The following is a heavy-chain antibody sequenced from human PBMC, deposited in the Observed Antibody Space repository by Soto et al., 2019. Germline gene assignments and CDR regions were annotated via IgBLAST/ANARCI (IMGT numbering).Heavy chain of an antibody. J-gene: IGHJ4*02. D-gene: IGHD1-1*01. Sequence: GGSLRLSCVASGFTLRNFAMAWVRQAPGEGLEWVSAISGSGDDTFYADSMKGRFTISRDNSKDTLYLQINSLRAEDTAVYYCANPIPKTGTTFGFWGQGTLVTVSS. CDR1: GFTLRNFA. V-gene: IGHV3-23*01. CDR2: ISGSGDDT. CDR3: ANPIPKTGTTFGF.